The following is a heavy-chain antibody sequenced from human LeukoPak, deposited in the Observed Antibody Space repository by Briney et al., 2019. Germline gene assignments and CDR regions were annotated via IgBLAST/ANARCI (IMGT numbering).Heavy chain of an antibody. CDR1: GFTFSDYD. CDR3: GRAFPPLRTSSAGDL. Sequence: GGSLRLSCSASGFTFSDYDMNWVRQAPGKGLEWVSSISVLSTHIYYGDSVKGRFSISRDNAKNSVYLQMNSLGVEDTAIYYCGRAFPPLRTSSAGDLWGQGSLVTVSS. J-gene: IGHJ4*02. V-gene: IGHV3-69-1*02. CDR2: ISVLSTHI. D-gene: IGHD3-16*01.